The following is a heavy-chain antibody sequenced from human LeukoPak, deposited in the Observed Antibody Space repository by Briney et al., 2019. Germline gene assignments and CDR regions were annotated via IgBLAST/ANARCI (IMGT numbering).Heavy chain of an antibody. J-gene: IGHJ4*02. Sequence: SETLSLTCTVSGGSISSGGYYWSWIRQHPGKGLEWIGYIYYSGSTYYNPSLKSRVTISVDTSKNQFSLKLSSVTAADTAVYYCARHRPEGSYPLDSWGQGALVTVSS. V-gene: IGHV4-31*03. CDR1: GGSISSGGYY. CDR2: IYYSGST. CDR3: ARHRPEGSYPLDS.